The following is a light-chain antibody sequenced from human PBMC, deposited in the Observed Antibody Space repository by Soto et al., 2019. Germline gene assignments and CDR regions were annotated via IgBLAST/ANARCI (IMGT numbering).Light chain of an antibody. V-gene: IGKV3-20*01. CDR3: QQYGSSPWT. Sequence: TLSLSPGERATLSCRASQSVSSSYLAWYQQKPGQAPRLLIYGASSRATGIPDRFSGSGSGTDFTLTISRLEPEDFAVYYCQQYGSSPWTFGQGTKVDIK. CDR1: QSVSSSY. J-gene: IGKJ1*01. CDR2: GAS.